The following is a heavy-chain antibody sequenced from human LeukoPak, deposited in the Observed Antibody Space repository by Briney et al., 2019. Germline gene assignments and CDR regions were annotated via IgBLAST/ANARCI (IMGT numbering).Heavy chain of an antibody. J-gene: IGHJ6*03. CDR1: GSTFSSYG. CDR3: AKDRGTTGLAPPSMDV. D-gene: IGHD1-14*01. Sequence: GGSLRLSCAASGSTFSSYGMHWVRQAPGKGLEWVAFIRYDGSNKYYADSVKGRFTISRDNSKNTLYLQMNSLRAEDTAVYYCAKDRGTTGLAPPSMDVWGKGTTVTISS. V-gene: IGHV3-30*02. CDR2: IRYDGSNK.